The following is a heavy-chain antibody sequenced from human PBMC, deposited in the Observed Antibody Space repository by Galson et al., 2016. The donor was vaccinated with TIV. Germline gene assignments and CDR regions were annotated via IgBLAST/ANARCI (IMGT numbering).Heavy chain of an antibody. V-gene: IGHV6-1*01. CDR2: TYYRSTWYN. Sequence: CAISGDSVSSPSAAWNWIRQSPSRGLEWLGRTYYRSTWYNDYAASLKRRITINPDTSKNQFSLQLTPVTPEDAAVYYCARGAPSVFGVIMTLDYWGQGTLVTVSS. D-gene: IGHD3-3*01. J-gene: IGHJ4*02. CDR1: GDSVSSPSAA. CDR3: ARGAPSVFGVIMTLDY.